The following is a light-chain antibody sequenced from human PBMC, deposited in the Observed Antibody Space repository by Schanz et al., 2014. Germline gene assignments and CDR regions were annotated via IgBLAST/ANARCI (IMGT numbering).Light chain of an antibody. Sequence: QSVLTQPASVSGSPGQSITISCTGTSSDVGGYNYVSWYQQHPGKAPKLMIYDVSNRPSGVSHRFSGSKSGSTASLAISGLRSEDEAAYYCAAWDDSLNILVFGGGTKLTVL. CDR3: AAWDDSLNILV. CDR2: DVS. J-gene: IGLJ2*01. CDR1: SSDVGGYNY. V-gene: IGLV2-14*01.